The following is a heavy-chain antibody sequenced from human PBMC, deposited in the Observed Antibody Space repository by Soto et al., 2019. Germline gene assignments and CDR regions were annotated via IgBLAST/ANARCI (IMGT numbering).Heavy chain of an antibody. CDR2: IDPSDSQT. CDR3: ARQIYDSDTGPNFQYYFDS. J-gene: IGHJ4*02. D-gene: IGHD3-22*01. Sequence: GEALKISCKGSGYSFAGYWIDGVRQKPGKGLEWMGRIDPSDSQTYYSPSFRGHITIYVTKSITTVFLQWSSLRDSDTAMYYCARQIYDSDTGPNFQYYFDSWGQGTPVTVSS. CDR1: GYSFAGYW. V-gene: IGHV5-10-1*01.